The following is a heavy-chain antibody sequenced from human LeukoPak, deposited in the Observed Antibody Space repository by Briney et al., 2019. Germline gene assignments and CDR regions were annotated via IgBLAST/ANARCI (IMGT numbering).Heavy chain of an antibody. V-gene: IGHV1-69*04. CDR2: IIPIFGIA. CDR1: GGTFSSYA. CDR3: ARALPDALGGIGNAFDI. D-gene: IGHD3-16*01. J-gene: IGHJ3*02. Sequence: SVKVSCKASGGTFSSYAISWVRQAPGQGLEWMGRIIPIFGIANYAQKFQGRVTITADKSTSTAYMELSSLRSEDTAVYYCARALPDALGGIGNAFDIWGQGTMVTVSS.